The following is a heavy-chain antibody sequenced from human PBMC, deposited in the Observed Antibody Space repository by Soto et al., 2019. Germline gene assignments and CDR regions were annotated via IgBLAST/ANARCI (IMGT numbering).Heavy chain of an antibody. V-gene: IGHV3-21*01. CDR2: ISSSNSYI. CDR3: ASMPREYSGYDLGY. CDR1: GFPFSSYS. J-gene: IGHJ4*02. D-gene: IGHD5-12*01. Sequence: EVQLVESGGGLVKPGGSLRLSCAASGFPFSSYSMNWVRQAPGKGLEWVSSISSSNSYIYYADSVKGRFTISRDNAKNSLYLQMNSLRAEDTAVYYCASMPREYSGYDLGYWGQGTLVTVSS.